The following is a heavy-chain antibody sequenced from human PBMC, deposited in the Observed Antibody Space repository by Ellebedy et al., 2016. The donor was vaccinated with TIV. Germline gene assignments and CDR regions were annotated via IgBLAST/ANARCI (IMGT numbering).Heavy chain of an antibody. Sequence: PGGSLRLSCGVSGFMFSDYLMLWVRQTPGKGLVCVSRINHDGSSSIYADSVTGRFTISSDNAKSTLYLQMSSLGVEDTAVCYCARGAEHTTSSGGFRWFDPWGHGNLVTVS. J-gene: IGHJ5*02. D-gene: IGHD6-6*01. CDR3: ARGAEHTTSSGGFRWFDP. V-gene: IGHV3-74*01. CDR2: INHDGSSS. CDR1: GFMFSDYL.